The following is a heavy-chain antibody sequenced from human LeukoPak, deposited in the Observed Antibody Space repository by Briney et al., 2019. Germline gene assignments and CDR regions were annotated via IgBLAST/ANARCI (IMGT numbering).Heavy chain of an antibody. Sequence: GRSLRLSCAASGFTFDDYAMHWVRQAPGEGLEWVSGISWNSAYIAYADSVRGRFTISRDNAKNSLYLQMNSLRPEDTALYYCAKVVTTVRGVTEDAFDMWGRGTMVTVSS. D-gene: IGHD3-10*01. CDR1: GFTFDDYA. CDR3: AKVVTTVRGVTEDAFDM. CDR2: ISWNSAYI. J-gene: IGHJ3*02. V-gene: IGHV3-9*01.